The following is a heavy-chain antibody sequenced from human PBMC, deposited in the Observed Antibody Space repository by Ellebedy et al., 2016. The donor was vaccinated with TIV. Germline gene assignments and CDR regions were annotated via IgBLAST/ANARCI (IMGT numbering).Heavy chain of an antibody. D-gene: IGHD3-22*01. CDR1: GGSSSRNY. CDR2: IDDSGRT. V-gene: IGHV4-59*01. Sequence: SETLSLXCTVSGGSSSRNYWTWIRQPPGKGLEGIGCIDDSGRTNYNSSLKSRVTISVDTSKNQFSLKLTSLTAADTAVYYCARDRMYYYDSSGSYQYYGMDVWGQGTTVTVSS. J-gene: IGHJ6*02. CDR3: ARDRMYYYDSSGSYQYYGMDV.